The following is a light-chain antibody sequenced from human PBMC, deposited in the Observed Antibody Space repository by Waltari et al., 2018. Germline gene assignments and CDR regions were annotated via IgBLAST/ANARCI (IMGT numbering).Light chain of an antibody. CDR2: DVS. Sequence: QSALTQPAPVSGSPGPSVTIFCAGTSNDVGGYNSVSWYQEHPGQAPRVIIYDVSDRPSGVSDRFSGSKSGNTASLTISGLQVEDEADYYCSSQSSNDVVLFGGGTKLTVL. V-gene: IGLV2-14*01. CDR3: SSQSSNDVVL. J-gene: IGLJ2*01. CDR1: SNDVGGYNS.